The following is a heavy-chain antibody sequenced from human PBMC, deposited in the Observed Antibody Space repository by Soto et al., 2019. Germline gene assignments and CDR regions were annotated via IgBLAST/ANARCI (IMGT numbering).Heavy chain of an antibody. Sequence: QVQLQQWGAGLLKPSKTLSLTCAVYGGSFSGHYWSWIRQPPGKGLEWIGEINHSGSTNSNPSLKRRVTISVDTSKNQFSLKLSSVTAADTAVYYCARGISMIVEVQRDAPDKYYFDSWGQGTLVTVSS. D-gene: IGHD3-22*01. V-gene: IGHV4-34*01. J-gene: IGHJ4*02. CDR2: INHSGST. CDR1: GGSFSGHY. CDR3: ARGISMIVEVQRDAPDKYYFDS.